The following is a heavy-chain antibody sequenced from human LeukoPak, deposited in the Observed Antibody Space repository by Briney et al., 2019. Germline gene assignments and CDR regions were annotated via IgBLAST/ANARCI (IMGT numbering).Heavy chain of an antibody. Sequence: GGSVRLSCAASGFTFSSYAMSWVRQAPGKGLEWVSAISGSGGSTYDVDCVKGRLTLSRDNSTNTLYLQMNSLRAEDTAVYDCAKETRVVVTAIYSFDYWGQGTLVTVSS. CDR2: ISGSGGST. V-gene: IGHV3-23*01. J-gene: IGHJ4*02. D-gene: IGHD2-21*02. CDR3: AKETRVVVTAIYSFDY. CDR1: GFTFSSYA.